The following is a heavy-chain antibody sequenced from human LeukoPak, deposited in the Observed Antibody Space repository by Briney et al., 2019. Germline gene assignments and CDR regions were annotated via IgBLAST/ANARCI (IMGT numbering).Heavy chain of an antibody. D-gene: IGHD3-22*01. V-gene: IGHV3-11*01. J-gene: IGHJ1*01. CDR3: ARATSSYDTLPYFQH. Sequence: GGSLRLSCAASGFTFSDYYMSWIRQAPGKGLEWVSYISSSGSTIYYADSVKGRFTISGDNAKNSLYLQMNSLRAEDTAVYYCARATSSYDTLPYFQHCGQGTLVTVSS. CDR2: ISSSGSTI. CDR1: GFTFSDYY.